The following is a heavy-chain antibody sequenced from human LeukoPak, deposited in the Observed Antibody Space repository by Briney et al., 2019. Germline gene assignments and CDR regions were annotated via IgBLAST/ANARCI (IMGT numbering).Heavy chain of an antibody. Sequence: QPGGSLRLSCAASGFTFSSYGMHWVRQAPGKGLEWVAVISYDGSNEYYADSVKGRFTISRDNSRNTLYLQMNSLRAEDTAVYYCAKELTRGSSWYEDYWGQGTLVTVSS. CDR2: ISYDGSNE. V-gene: IGHV3-30*18. CDR1: GFTFSSYG. CDR3: AKELTRGSSWYEDY. J-gene: IGHJ4*02. D-gene: IGHD6-13*01.